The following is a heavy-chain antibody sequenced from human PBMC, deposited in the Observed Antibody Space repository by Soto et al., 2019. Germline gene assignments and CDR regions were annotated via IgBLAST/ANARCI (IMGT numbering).Heavy chain of an antibody. V-gene: IGHV1-69*13. J-gene: IGHJ6*02. CDR2: IIPIFGTA. Sequence: VKVSCKASGGTFSSYAISWVRQAPGQGLEWMGGIIPIFGTANYAQKFQGRVTITADESTSTAYMELSSLRAEDTAVYYCAREADYVSGSYYNYYYGMDVWGQGTTVTVSS. D-gene: IGHD3-10*01. CDR3: AREADYVSGSYYNYYYGMDV. CDR1: GGTFSSYA.